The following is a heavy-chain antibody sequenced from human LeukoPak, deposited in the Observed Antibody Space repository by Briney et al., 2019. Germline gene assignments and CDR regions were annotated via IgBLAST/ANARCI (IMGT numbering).Heavy chain of an antibody. CDR3: TRHHDYGDKIDY. CDR1: GGSSASHY. Sequence: KPSETLSLTCTVSGGSSASHYWAWIRQPPGKGLEWIGGIHYSGSTYYSPSLKSRLTISGDTSKSQFSLKLTFVTAADTAVYYCTRHHDYGDKIDYWGQGTLVTVSS. D-gene: IGHD4-23*01. V-gene: IGHV4-39*01. CDR2: IHYSGST. J-gene: IGHJ4*02.